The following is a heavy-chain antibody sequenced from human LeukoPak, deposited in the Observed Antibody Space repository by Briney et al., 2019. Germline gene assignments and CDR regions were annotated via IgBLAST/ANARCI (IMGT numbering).Heavy chain of an antibody. V-gene: IGHV1-46*01. CDR1: GYTFSSYH. J-gene: IGHJ4*02. CDR3: ARDSYGSDY. Sequence: ASVKVSCKASGYTFSSYHVHWVRRAPGQGLEWMGKITPSDGSTTYAQNFQDRVIMTRDTSSSTVYMQLSSLRSDDTAVYYCARDSYGSDYWGQGTLVTVSS. CDR2: ITPSDGST. D-gene: IGHD5-18*01.